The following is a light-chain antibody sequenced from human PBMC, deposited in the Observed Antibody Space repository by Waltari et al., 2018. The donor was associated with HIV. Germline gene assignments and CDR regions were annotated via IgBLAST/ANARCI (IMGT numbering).Light chain of an antibody. CDR2: SNN. Sequence: QSVLTQPPSASGTPGQRVTISCSGSSSNIGSDTVNWYQQLPGTAPKLLTYSNNQRPSGVPARFSGSKSGTSASLAISGLQSEDEADYYCAAWDDSLNVVFGGVTKLTVL. CDR3: AAWDDSLNVV. V-gene: IGLV1-44*01. CDR1: SSNIGSDT. J-gene: IGLJ2*01.